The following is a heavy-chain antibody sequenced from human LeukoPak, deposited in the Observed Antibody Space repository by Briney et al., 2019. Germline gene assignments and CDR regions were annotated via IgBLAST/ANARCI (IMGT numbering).Heavy chain of an antibody. CDR3: ARERYSGYDRDFDY. V-gene: IGHV1-69*04. J-gene: IGHJ4*02. CDR2: VIPILGIA. CDR1: GGIFSSFA. D-gene: IGHD5-12*01. Sequence: SVKVSCKASGGIFSSFAISWVRQAPGQGLEWMGRVIPILGIANYAQKFQGRVTITADTSTSTAYMELSSLRSDDTAVYYCARERYSGYDRDFDYWGQGTLVTVSS.